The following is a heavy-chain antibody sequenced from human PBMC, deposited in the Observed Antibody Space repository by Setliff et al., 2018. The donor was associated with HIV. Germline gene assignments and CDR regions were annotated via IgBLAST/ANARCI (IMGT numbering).Heavy chain of an antibody. V-gene: IGHV1-18*01. CDR2: ISAYNGNT. CDR1: GYTFTSYG. J-gene: IGHJ5*02. CDR3: ARDGEYYYDSSGPVFDP. D-gene: IGHD3-22*01. Sequence: GASVKVSCKASGYTFTSYGISWVRQAPGQGLEWMGWISAYNGNTNYAQKLQGRVTMTTGTSTSTAYMELRSLRSDDTAVYYCARDGEYYYDSSGPVFDPWGQGTLVTVSS.